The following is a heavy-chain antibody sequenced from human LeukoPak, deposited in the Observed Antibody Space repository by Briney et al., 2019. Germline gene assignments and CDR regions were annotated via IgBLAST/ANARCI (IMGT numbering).Heavy chain of an antibody. J-gene: IGHJ4*02. D-gene: IGHD3-22*01. CDR1: GYTFTSYY. CDR2: INPSGGST. Sequence: ASVKVSCKASGYTFTSYYMHWVRQAPGQGLEWMGIINPSGGSTSYAQKFQGRVTMTRDMSTSTVYMELSSLRSEDTAVYYCARDSLPDYYDSSGYFGYWGQGTLVTVSS. V-gene: IGHV1-46*01. CDR3: ARDSLPDYYDSSGYFGY.